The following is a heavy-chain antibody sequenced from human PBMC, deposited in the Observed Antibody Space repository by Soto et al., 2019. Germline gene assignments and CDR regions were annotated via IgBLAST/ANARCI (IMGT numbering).Heavy chain of an antibody. CDR2: IIPVFGTP. Sequence: QVQMVPSGAEVKKPWSSVKVSCKASGGSFSKYGISWVREAPGQGREWMGGIIPVFGTPHYAQKFQDRVTITADESTSTVYMEVSSLTSEDTAVYYCARGDATKIIVTTYYGLDVWGQGTTVTVSS. CDR3: ARGDATKIIVTTYYGLDV. J-gene: IGHJ6*02. CDR1: GGSFSKYG. V-gene: IGHV1-69*12. D-gene: IGHD3-22*01.